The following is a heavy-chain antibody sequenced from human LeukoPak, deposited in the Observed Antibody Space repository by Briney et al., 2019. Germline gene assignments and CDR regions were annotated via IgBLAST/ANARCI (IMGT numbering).Heavy chain of an antibody. CDR2: IRSKVYGRTT. CDR1: GFTFDYYT. J-gene: IGHJ4*02. D-gene: IGHD1-26*01. CDR3: SREVGGSYWDY. V-gene: IGHV3-49*03. Sequence: PGGSLRLSCTASGFTFDYYTMSRFRQAPGMGLEWVGLIRSKVYGRTTEHAASVRGRFTISRDDSKSIVYLQMNSLKNEDTALYYCSREVGGSYWDYWGQGNQVTVSS.